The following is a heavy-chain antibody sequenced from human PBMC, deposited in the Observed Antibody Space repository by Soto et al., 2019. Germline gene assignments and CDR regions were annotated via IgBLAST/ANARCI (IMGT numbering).Heavy chain of an antibody. CDR2: INPNSGGT. V-gene: IGHV1-2*02. Sequence: QVQLVQSGAEVRKPGASVKVSCKASGYTFSDYYIHWVRQAPGQGLEWMGWINPNSGGTKYAPKFQGGVTMTMATSITTDYMELSMLRSGDTAVYYCAREPATAKPEGVDFWGQGTLVTVSS. J-gene: IGHJ4*02. CDR1: GYTFSDYY. D-gene: IGHD1-1*01. CDR3: AREPATAKPEGVDF.